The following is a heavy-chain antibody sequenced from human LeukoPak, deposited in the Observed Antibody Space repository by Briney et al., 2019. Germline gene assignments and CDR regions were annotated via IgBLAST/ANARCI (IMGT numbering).Heavy chain of an antibody. CDR1: GFILSTSE. CDR2: IASDGTI. V-gene: IGHV3-69-1*01. D-gene: IGHD3-22*01. Sequence: GGSLRLSCVASGFILSTSEMNWVRQAPGKGLEWVSFIASDGTIYYADSVKGRFTLSRDNAKNSLYLQMNSLRAEDTALYYCAKGDYYDSSGSIYFQHWGQGTLVTVSS. CDR3: AKGDYYDSSGSIYFQH. J-gene: IGHJ1*01.